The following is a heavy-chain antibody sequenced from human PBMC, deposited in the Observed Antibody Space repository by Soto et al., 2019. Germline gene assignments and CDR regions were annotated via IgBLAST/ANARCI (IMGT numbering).Heavy chain of an antibody. CDR1: GFTFSNAW. D-gene: IGHD4-17*01. Sequence: GSLRLSCAASGFTFSNAWMSWVRQAPGKGLEWVGRIKSKTDGGTTDYAAPVKGRFTISRDDSKNTLYLQMNSLKTEDTAVYYCTTDGDYGYYYMDVWGKGTTVTVSS. CDR3: TTDGDYGYYYMDV. J-gene: IGHJ6*03. V-gene: IGHV3-15*01. CDR2: IKSKTDGGTT.